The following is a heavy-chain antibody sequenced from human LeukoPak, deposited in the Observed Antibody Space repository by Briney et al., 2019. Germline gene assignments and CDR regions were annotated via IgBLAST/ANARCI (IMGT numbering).Heavy chain of an antibody. CDR3: ARHRSGWLQSSFDY. J-gene: IGHJ4*02. CDR1: GGSISDYH. D-gene: IGHD5-24*01. Sequence: PSETLSLTCTVSGGSISDYHWTWIRQSPGKTLEWIGCTHKSGSTNYNPSLKSRVTISVYTSKNQFSLKLSSVTAADTAVYYCARHRSGWLQSSFDYWGQGTLVTVSS. CDR2: THKSGST. V-gene: IGHV4-59*08.